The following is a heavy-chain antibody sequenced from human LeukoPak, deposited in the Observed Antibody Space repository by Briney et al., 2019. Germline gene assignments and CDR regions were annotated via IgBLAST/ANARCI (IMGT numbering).Heavy chain of an antibody. D-gene: IGHD5-24*01. CDR3: TTSFHSTGCFEEGYDK. J-gene: IGHJ4*03. Sequence: GGSLTLSCSPSVFPYHRFSMGLVRQAPGKGLEWVAYISTDSRTIYSGDSVKGRFSISRDNDKSLLYLQMEKLRVEDTAVYSGTTSFHSTGCFEEGYDKWGQGTLVTVSA. V-gene: IGHV3-48*01. CDR2: ISTDSRTI. CDR1: VFPYHRFS.